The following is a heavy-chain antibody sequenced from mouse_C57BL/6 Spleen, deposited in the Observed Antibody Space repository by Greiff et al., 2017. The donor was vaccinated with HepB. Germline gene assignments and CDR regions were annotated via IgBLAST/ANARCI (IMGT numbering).Heavy chain of an antibody. V-gene: IGHV1-50*01. D-gene: IGHD1-1*01. CDR3: ARSRTTVVANHFDV. CDR2: IDPSDSYT. CDR1: GYTFTSYW. J-gene: IGHJ1*03. Sequence: QVQLQQPGAELVKPGASVKLSCKASGYTFTSYWMQWVKQRPGQGLEWIGEIDPSDSYTNYNQKFKGKATLTVDTSSSTAYMQLSSLTSEDSAVYYCARSRTTVVANHFDVWGTGTTVTVSS.